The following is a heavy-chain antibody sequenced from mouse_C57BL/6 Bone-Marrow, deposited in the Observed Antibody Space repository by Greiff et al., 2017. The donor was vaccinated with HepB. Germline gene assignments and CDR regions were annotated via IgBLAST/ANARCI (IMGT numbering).Heavy chain of an antibody. Sequence: QVQLKESGAELVKPGASVKMSCKASGYTFTSYWITWVKQRPGQGLEWIGDIYPGSGSTNYNEKFKSKATLTVDTSSSTAYMQLSSLTSEDSAVYYCARGYYGSYYFDYWGQGTTLTVSS. J-gene: IGHJ2*01. V-gene: IGHV1-55*01. CDR3: ARGYYGSYYFDY. CDR2: IYPGSGST. D-gene: IGHD1-1*01. CDR1: GYTFTSYW.